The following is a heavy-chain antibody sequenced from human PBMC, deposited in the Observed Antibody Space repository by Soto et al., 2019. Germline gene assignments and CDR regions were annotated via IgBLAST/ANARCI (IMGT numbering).Heavy chain of an antibody. CDR3: ARDPHDFWTSYWFDP. Sequence: QGVELMGWISAYDGKTTYAEKFQDRVTMTTDTSTSTAYMELRSLTSEDTAVYYCARDPHDFWTSYWFDPWGQGTLVTVSS. J-gene: IGHJ5*02. CDR2: ISAYDGKT. D-gene: IGHD3-3*01. V-gene: IGHV1-18*01.